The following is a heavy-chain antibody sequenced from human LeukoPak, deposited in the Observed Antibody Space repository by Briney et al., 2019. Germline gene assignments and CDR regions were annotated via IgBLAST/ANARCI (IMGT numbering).Heavy chain of an antibody. D-gene: IGHD3-3*02. CDR1: GFTFTSYS. V-gene: IGHV3-21*01. Sequence: GGSLRLSCAGSGFTFTSYSMIWVRQAPGKGVEWVSSMATSGTTGYYEASEQGTCTISRDNAKSPLFLQRNRPRAEDSDLYYYVRELGAPAAGSFALWGQGTLVTVSS. CDR2: MATSGTTG. CDR3: VRELGAPAAGSFAL. J-gene: IGHJ3*01.